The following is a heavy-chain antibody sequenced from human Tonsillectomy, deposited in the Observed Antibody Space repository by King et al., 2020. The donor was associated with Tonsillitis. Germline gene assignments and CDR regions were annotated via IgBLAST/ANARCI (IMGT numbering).Heavy chain of an antibody. CDR1: GGTFSSHV. D-gene: IGHD3-10*01. Sequence: QLVQSGAEVKKPGSSVKVSCKASGGTFSSHVIGWVRQAPGQGLEWMGGIFPIFGTANYAQKFQGRVTITADESTSTAYMELSSLRSADTAVYYCARPHITLVRGVVDGMDGWGQGTTVTVSS. V-gene: IGHV1-69*01. CDR3: ARPHITLVRGVVDGMDG. CDR2: IFPIFGTA. J-gene: IGHJ6*02.